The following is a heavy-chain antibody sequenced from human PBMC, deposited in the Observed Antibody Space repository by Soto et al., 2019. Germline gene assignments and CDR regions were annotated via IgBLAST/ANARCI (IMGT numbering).Heavy chain of an antibody. CDR1: GGRVTSYW. Sequence: VVSKTIWGQCSGGRVTSYWIGLVRQMPGKGLEWMGIIYPDDSDTRYSPSFRGQVTISADKSISTAYLQWSSLKASDTAMYYCARPFDTSGWYDYWGQGTQVTFS. V-gene: IGHV5-51*01. CDR2: IYPDDSDT. J-gene: IGHJ4*02. CDR3: ARPFDTSGWYDY. D-gene: IGHD6-19*01.